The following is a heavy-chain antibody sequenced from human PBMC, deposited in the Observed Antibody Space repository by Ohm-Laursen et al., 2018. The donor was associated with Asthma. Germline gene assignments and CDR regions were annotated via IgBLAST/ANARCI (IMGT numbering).Heavy chain of an antibody. J-gene: IGHJ4*02. CDR2: ISGSGGIT. CDR3: AKMPEAGHFDY. Sequence: SLRLSCAPSRFIFSSYAMSWVRQAACKGLEWVSAISGSGGITYYTDAVKGRFTISRDNTKNTLYLQMNSLRAEDTAVYYCAKMPEAGHFDYWGQGTLVTVSS. D-gene: IGHD1-14*01. CDR1: RFIFSSYA. V-gene: IGHV3-23*01.